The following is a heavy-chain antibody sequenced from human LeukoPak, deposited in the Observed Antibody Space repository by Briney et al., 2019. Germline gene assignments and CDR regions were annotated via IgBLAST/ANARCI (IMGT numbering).Heavy chain of an antibody. Sequence: GGSLRLSCAASGFTFSSYAMSWVRQAPGKGLEWVAAISTSGDTTYYADSVKGRFTISRDNSMNTLYLQINSLRVADTAVYFCAKDPLFQLWIAFDIWGQGTVVTVSS. CDR1: GFTFSSYA. V-gene: IGHV3-23*01. D-gene: IGHD3-3*01. J-gene: IGHJ3*02. CDR2: ISTSGDTT. CDR3: AKDPLFQLWIAFDI.